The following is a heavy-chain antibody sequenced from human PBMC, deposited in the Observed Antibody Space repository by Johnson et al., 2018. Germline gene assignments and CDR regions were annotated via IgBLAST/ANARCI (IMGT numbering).Heavy chain of an antibody. J-gene: IGHJ3*02. CDR1: GFTFINYD. CDR3: ARDFIPDAFDI. CDR2: IRYDGTYE. D-gene: IGHD2-2*02. V-gene: IGHV3-33*01. Sequence: VQLLETGGGVVQPGRSLRLSCATSGFTFINYDMHWVRQAPGKGLEWVALIRYDGTYEYYADSVKGRFTVSRDNSKNTLYLQMNSLRAEDTAVYYRARDFIPDAFDIWGQGTVVSVSS.